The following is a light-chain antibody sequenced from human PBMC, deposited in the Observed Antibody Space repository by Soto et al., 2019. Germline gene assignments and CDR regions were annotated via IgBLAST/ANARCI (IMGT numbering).Light chain of an antibody. Sequence: EIVLTQSPGTLSLSPGERATLSCRASQIVSSRYLAWYQQKPGQAPRLLIYGASSRATGIPDRFSGSGSGTDFTLTISRLEPEDFAVYYCQQYGSSSITFGQGTRLEIK. V-gene: IGKV3-20*01. J-gene: IGKJ5*01. CDR2: GAS. CDR1: QIVSSRY. CDR3: QQYGSSSIT.